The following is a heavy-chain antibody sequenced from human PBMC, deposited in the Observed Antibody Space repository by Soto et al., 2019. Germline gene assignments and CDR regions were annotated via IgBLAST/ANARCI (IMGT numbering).Heavy chain of an antibody. CDR2: ISYDGSHK. Sequence: GGSLRLSCAASGFTFSNFAMYWVRQAPGKGLEWVTVISYDGSHKYYADSVKGRFTISRDNSKNTLYLQMNNLRAEDSAVYFCARDYSYQRAMDVCGQGTTVTVSS. D-gene: IGHD2-15*01. J-gene: IGHJ6*02. CDR3: ARDYSYQRAMDV. CDR1: GFTFSNFA. V-gene: IGHV3-30-3*01.